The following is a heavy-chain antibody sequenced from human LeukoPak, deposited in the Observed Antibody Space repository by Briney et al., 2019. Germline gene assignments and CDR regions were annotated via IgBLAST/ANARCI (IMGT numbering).Heavy chain of an antibody. CDR2: IDDNNGDT. Sequence: SVKISCKASGYTFRGNYIHWLRQAPGQGLEWMGWIDDNNGDTKSAQKFQGRVTMSRDTSISTAYMDLSSLSPDDAAVYYCARDPSSVTLYFFDYWGQGTLVTVSS. CDR3: ARDPSSVTLYFFDY. CDR1: GYTFRGNY. J-gene: IGHJ4*02. V-gene: IGHV1-2*02. D-gene: IGHD4-11*01.